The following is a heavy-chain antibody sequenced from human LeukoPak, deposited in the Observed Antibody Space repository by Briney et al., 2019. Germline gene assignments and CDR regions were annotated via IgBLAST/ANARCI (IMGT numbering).Heavy chain of an antibody. CDR2: ISDGGST. Sequence: SETLSLTCTVSGGSIWTSDYYWGCIRQFPGKGLEWIGTISDGGSTYYNPSLESRVIISVDTSKNQYSLKLSSVTAADTAVYYCVRHCCSTPSKRTFDIWGQGTLVTVSS. V-gene: IGHV4-39*01. J-gene: IGHJ3*02. D-gene: IGHD2-2*01. CDR3: VRHCCSTPSKRTFDI. CDR1: GGSIWTSDYY.